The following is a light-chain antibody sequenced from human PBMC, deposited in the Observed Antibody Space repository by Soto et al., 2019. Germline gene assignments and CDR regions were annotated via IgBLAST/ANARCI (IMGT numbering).Light chain of an antibody. CDR1: QSVSSSY. CDR2: GAS. CDR3: QQYNSYLRT. V-gene: IGKV3D-7*01. J-gene: IGKJ1*01. Sequence: PGDRVTLSCRASQSVSSSYLTWYQQKPGQAPRLLIYGASTRATSIPARFSGSGSGTDFTLTISSLQPDDFATYYCQQYNSYLRTFGQGTKVEIK.